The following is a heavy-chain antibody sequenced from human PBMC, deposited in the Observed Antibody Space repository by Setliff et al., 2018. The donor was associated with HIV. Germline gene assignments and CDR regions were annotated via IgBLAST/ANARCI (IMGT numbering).Heavy chain of an antibody. D-gene: IGHD4-4*01. J-gene: IGHJ4*02. CDR3: VKEYHTEVTDTRVANYFDY. CDR1: GYTFTSCF. CDR2: INPNDGTT. Sequence: ASVKVSCKASGYTFTSCFMHWVRQAPGQGLEYMGIINPNDGTTDYTQKFQDRVTMTRDTSTSTVYMELRSLRAEDTAIYYCVKEYHTEVTDTRVANYFDYWGQGTLVTVSS. V-gene: IGHV1-46*01.